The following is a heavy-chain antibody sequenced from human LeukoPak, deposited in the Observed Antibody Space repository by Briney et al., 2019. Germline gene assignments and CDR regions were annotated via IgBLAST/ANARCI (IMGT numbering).Heavy chain of an antibody. J-gene: IGHJ3*02. CDR1: GFTFSSYG. Sequence: GGSLRLSCAASGFTFSSYGMHWVRQAPGKGLEWVAVISYDGSNKYYADSVKGRFTISRDNSKNTLYLQMNSLRAEDTAVYYCARSGRGGAFDIWGQGTMVTVSS. CDR2: ISYDGSNK. D-gene: IGHD1-26*01. CDR3: ARSGRGGAFDI. V-gene: IGHV3-30*03.